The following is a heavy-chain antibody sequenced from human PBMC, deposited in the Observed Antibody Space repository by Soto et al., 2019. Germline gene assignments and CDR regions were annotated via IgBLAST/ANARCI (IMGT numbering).Heavy chain of an antibody. J-gene: IGHJ4*02. Sequence: EVQLLESGGGLVQPGGSLRLSCVASGLTFSNYAMTWVRQAPGKGLEWVSTIRGSASNTYYADSVRGRFTISRDNSKNTVFLEMDNLRADDTAVYYCAKNYGDASYQMLDYWCQGDLVIVSS. CDR2: IRGSASNT. CDR3: AKNYGDASYQMLDY. V-gene: IGHV3-23*01. CDR1: GLTFSNYA. D-gene: IGHD2-2*01.